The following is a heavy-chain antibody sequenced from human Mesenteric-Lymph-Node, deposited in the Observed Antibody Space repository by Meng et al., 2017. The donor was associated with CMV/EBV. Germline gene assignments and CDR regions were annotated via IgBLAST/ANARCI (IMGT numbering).Heavy chain of an antibody. V-gene: IGHV1-2*02. D-gene: IGHD3-10*01. CDR2: INPNSGGT. J-gene: IGHJ4*02. CDR3: ARGLGSGSYYGL. CDR1: GYTFIGYY. Sequence: ASVKVSCKASGYTFIGYYMHWVRQAPGQGLEWMGWINPNSGGTNYAQKFQGRVTMTRDTSISTAYMELSRLRSEDTAVYYCARGLGSGSYYGLWGQGTLVTVSS.